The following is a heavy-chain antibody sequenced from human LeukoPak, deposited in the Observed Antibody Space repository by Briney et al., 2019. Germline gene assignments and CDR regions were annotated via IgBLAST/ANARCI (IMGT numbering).Heavy chain of an antibody. CDR1: GGSISSVDYY. V-gene: IGHV4-30-4*01. Sequence: SETLSLTCTVSGGSISSVDYYWSWIRQPPGKGLEWIGYIYYSGSTYYNPSLKSRVTISVDTSKNQFSLKLSSVTAADTAVYYCARGGLGDPFDYWGQGTLVTVSS. CDR3: ARGGLGDPFDY. J-gene: IGHJ4*02. D-gene: IGHD3-16*01. CDR2: IYYSGST.